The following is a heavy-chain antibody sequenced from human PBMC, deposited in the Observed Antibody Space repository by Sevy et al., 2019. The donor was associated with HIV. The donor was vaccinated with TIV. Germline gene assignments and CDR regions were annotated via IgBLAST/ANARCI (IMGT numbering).Heavy chain of an antibody. V-gene: IGHV3-48*03. CDR1: GFTFSSYE. D-gene: IGHD4-17*01. Sequence: GGSLRLSCTASGFTFSSYEMNWVRQAPGKGLEWVSYITNSGSSIYYSNSVRGRFTVSRDNAKNSLYLQMKSLRAEDTAVYYCARDLPPSSTTVAHFDYWGRGTLVTVSS. CDR3: ARDLPPSSTTVAHFDY. CDR2: ITNSGSSI. J-gene: IGHJ4*02.